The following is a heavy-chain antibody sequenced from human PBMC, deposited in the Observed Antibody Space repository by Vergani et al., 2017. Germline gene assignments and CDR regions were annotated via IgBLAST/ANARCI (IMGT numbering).Heavy chain of an antibody. D-gene: IGHD1-1*01. Sequence: QVHLVESGGGVVQPGRSLRLSCVVSGFTSSYYGMHLVRQAPGKGVEVVAVISYDGTQKYYADSVKGRFTISRDNSKRTLYLKMNSLRTEDTAVYYCATKSCGTPGGQIGYFREWGQGTLVTVSS. CDR3: ATKSCGTPGGQIGYFRE. V-gene: IGHV3-30*03. CDR2: ISYDGTQK. J-gene: IGHJ4*02. CDR1: GFTSSYYG.